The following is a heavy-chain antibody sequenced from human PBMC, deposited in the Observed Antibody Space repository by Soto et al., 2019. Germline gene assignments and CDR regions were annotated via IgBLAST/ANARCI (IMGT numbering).Heavy chain of an antibody. Sequence: QVQLVESGGGVVQPGRSLRLSCAASGFTFSSYAMHWVRQAPGKGLEWVAVISYDGSNKYYADSVKGRFTISRDNSKNTLYLQMNSLRAEDTAVYYCAIQHQGVPDYWGQGTLVTVSS. D-gene: IGHD5-18*01. CDR1: GFTFSSYA. J-gene: IGHJ4*02. V-gene: IGHV3-30-3*01. CDR3: AIQHQGVPDY. CDR2: ISYDGSNK.